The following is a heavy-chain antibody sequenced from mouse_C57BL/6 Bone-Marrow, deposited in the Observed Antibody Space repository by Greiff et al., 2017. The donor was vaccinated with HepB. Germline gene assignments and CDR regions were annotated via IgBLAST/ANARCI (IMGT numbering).Heavy chain of an antibody. CDR3: TREFYRGNAMDY. Sequence: QVHVKQSGAELVRPGASVTLSCKASGYTFTDYEMHWVKQTPVHGLEWIGAIDPETGGTAYNQKFKGKAILTADKSSSTAYMELRSLTSEDSAVYYCTREFYRGNAMDYWGQGTSVTVSS. J-gene: IGHJ4*01. CDR2: IDPETGGT. D-gene: IGHD2-14*01. CDR1: GYTFTDYE. V-gene: IGHV1-15*01.